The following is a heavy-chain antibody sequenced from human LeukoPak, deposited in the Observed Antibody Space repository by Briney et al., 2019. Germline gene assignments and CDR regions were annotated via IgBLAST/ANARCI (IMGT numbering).Heavy chain of an antibody. D-gene: IGHD3-10*01. CDR1: GGSVSSGSYY. Sequence: SETLSLTCTVSGGSVSSGSYYWSWIRQPPGKGLEWIGYIYYSGSTNYNPSLKSRVTISVDTSKNQFSLKLSSVTAADTAVYYCTSQTSGYYYYYGMDVWGQGTTVTVSS. J-gene: IGHJ6*02. V-gene: IGHV4-61*01. CDR2: IYYSGST. CDR3: TSQTSGYYYYYGMDV.